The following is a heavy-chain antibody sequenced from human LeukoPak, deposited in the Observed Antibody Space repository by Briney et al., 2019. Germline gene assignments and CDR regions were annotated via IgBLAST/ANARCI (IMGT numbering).Heavy chain of an antibody. CDR3: ARVPRRGDRFDP. J-gene: IGHJ5*02. CDR1: GYTFTSYD. D-gene: IGHD2-2*01. CDR2: MNPNSGNT. Sequence: ASVKVSCKASGYTFTSYDINWVRQATGQGLEWIGWMNPNSGNTGYAQKLQGRVTMTRDTSTSTAYMELSSLTSEDTGIYYCARVPRRGDRFDPWGQGTLVTVSP. V-gene: IGHV1-8*01.